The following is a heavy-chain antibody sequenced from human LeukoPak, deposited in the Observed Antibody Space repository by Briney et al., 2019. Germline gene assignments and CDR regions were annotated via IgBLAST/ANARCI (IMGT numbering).Heavy chain of an antibody. D-gene: IGHD2-15*01. CDR3: ARDDYCSGGSCYFGYYYYYGMDV. Sequence: GGSLRLSCAASGFTFSSYGMHWVRQAPGKGLEWVAVIWYDGSNKYYADSVKGRFTISRDNSKNTLYLQMNSLRAEDTAVYYCARDDYCSGGSCYFGYYYYYGMDVWGRGTTVTVSS. CDR2: IWYDGSNK. CDR1: GFTFSSYG. V-gene: IGHV3-33*01. J-gene: IGHJ6*02.